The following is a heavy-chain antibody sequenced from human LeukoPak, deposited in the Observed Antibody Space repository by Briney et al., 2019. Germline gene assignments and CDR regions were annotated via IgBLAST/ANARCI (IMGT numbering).Heavy chain of an antibody. J-gene: IGHJ4*02. D-gene: IGHD3-9*01. V-gene: IGHV3-21*01. CDR2: ISSSSSYI. CDR1: GFTFSSYS. Sequence: GGSLRLSCAASGFTFSSYSMNWVRQAPGKGLEWVSSISSSSSYIYYADSVKGRFTISRDNAKNSLYLQMNSLRAEDTAVYYCTTDPLRYDDILTGYSIDYWGQGTLVTVSS. CDR3: TTDPLRYDDILTGYSIDY.